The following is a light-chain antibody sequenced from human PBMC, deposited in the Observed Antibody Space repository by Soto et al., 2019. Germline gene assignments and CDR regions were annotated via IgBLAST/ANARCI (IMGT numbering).Light chain of an antibody. J-gene: IGLJ3*02. Sequence: QTVVTQEPSFSVSPGRTVTLTCGLSSGSVSISYYPSWYQQTPGQAPRTLIYSTNTRSSGVPDRFSGSILGNKAALTITGAQADDESGYYCVLYMGSGIWVFGGGTKLTVL. V-gene: IGLV8-61*01. CDR2: STN. CDR1: SGSVSISYY. CDR3: VLYMGSGIWV.